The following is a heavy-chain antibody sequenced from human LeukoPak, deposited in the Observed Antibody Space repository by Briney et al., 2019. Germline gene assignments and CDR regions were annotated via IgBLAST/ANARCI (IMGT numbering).Heavy chain of an antibody. CDR1: GFTFSNSW. J-gene: IGHJ4*02. CDR2: IKQDGSEK. CDR3: ATNMRVAVAGTWNY. Sequence: GGSLRLSCAASGFTFSNSWMSWVRQAPGKRLEWVANIKQDGSEKYYVDSVKGRFTISRDNAKNSLYLQMNSQRAEDTAVYYCATNMRVAVAGTWNYWGQGTLVTVSS. D-gene: IGHD6-19*01. V-gene: IGHV3-7*01.